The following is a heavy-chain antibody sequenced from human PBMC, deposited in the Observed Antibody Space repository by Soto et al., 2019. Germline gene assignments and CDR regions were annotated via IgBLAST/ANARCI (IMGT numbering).Heavy chain of an antibody. CDR2: IGIGSSTK. V-gene: IGHV3-48*01. CDR1: GFTFRNYG. Sequence: GGSLRLSCAASGFTFRNYGMNWVRQAPGKGLEWVSYIGIGSSTKYYADYVKGRFTISRDNAKNSLYLQMNSLRAEDTAVYYCARDQLYYNDISGRPLNAFDVWGQGTMVTVSS. J-gene: IGHJ3*01. CDR3: ARDQLYYNDISGRPLNAFDV. D-gene: IGHD3-22*01.